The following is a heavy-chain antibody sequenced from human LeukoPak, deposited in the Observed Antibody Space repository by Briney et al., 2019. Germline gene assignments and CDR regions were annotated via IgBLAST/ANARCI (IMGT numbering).Heavy chain of an antibody. D-gene: IGHD6-19*01. J-gene: IGHJ4*02. CDR1: GGTVSSNSAA. CDR2: TYYRSKWYH. V-gene: IGHV6-1*01. CDR3: ARFLGIGSQRYYLDS. Sequence: SRTLSLTCAISGGTVSSNSAAGSWIRRSPSRGLEWLGRTYYRSKWYHDYAVSVRSQLSVNPDTSNNQFSLHLNSVTPEDTAVYYCARFLGIGSQRYYLDSWGQGTLVTVSS.